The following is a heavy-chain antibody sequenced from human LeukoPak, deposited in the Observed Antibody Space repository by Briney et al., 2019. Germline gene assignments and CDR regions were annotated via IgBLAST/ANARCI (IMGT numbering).Heavy chain of an antibody. J-gene: IGHJ5*02. V-gene: IGHV4-30-2*01. D-gene: IGHD5-12*01. CDR1: GGSISSGGYS. CDR2: IYHSGST. Sequence: SETLSLTCAVSGGSISSGGYSWSWIRQPPGKGLEWIGYIYHSGSTYYNPSLKSRVTISVDRSKNQFSLKLSSVTAADTAVYYCARWGENSGYEYWFDPWGQGTLVTVSS. CDR3: ARWGENSGYEYWFDP.